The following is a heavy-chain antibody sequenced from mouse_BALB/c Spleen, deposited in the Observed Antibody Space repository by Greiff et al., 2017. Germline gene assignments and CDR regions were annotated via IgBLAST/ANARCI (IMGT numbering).Heavy chain of an antibody. J-gene: IGHJ3*01. CDR1: GFNIKDTY. CDR3: AIYYGNYVWFAY. CDR2: IDPANGNT. Sequence: EVQGVESGAELVKPGASVKLSCTASGFNIKDTYMHWVKQRPEQGLEWIGRIDPANGNTKYDPKFQGKATITADTSSNTAYLQLSSLTSEDTAVYYCAIYYGNYVWFAYWGQGTLVTVSA. D-gene: IGHD2-1*01. V-gene: IGHV14-3*02.